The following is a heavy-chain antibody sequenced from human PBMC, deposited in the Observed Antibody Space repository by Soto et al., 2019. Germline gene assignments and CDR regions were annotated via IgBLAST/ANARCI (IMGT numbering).Heavy chain of an antibody. CDR3: ARVGSKSFYYATDV. V-gene: IGHV4-31*03. CDR1: GGSISSGGYY. J-gene: IGHJ6*02. D-gene: IGHD4-4*01. CDR2: IYYSGST. Sequence: SETLSLTCTVSGGSISSGGYYWSWIRQHPGKGLEWIGYIYYSGSTYYNPSLKSRVTISVDTSKTQFSLKLTSVTAADTAVYYCARVGSKSFYYATDVWGQGTTVTVSS.